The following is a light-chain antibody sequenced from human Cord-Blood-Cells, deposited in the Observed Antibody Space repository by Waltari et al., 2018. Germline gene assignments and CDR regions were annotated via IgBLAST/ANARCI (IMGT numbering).Light chain of an antibody. CDR1: QSVSSY. Sequence: EIVLTQSPATLSLSPGERATLSCRASQSVSSYLAWYQQKPGPAPRLLIYDASNRATGIPARFSGSGSGTDFTLTISSLEPEDFAVYDCQQRSNWPITFGQGTRLEIK. J-gene: IGKJ5*01. CDR2: DAS. CDR3: QQRSNWPIT. V-gene: IGKV3-11*01.